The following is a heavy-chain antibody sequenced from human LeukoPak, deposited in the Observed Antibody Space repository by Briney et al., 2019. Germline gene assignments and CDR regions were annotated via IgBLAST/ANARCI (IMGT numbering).Heavy chain of an antibody. Sequence: GGSLRLSCAASGFTFSSYEMNWVRQAPGKGLEWVSYISSSGSTIYYADSVKGRFTISRDNAKNSLYLQMNSLRAEDTAVYYCASLQLRGHYYYYYMDVWGKGTTVTISS. CDR2: ISSSGSTI. J-gene: IGHJ6*03. CDR3: ASLQLRGHYYYYYMDV. CDR1: GFTFSSYE. D-gene: IGHD4-17*01. V-gene: IGHV3-48*03.